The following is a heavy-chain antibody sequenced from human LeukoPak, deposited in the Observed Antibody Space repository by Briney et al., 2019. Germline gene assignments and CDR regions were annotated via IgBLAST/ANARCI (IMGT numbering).Heavy chain of an antibody. CDR3: ARGAGSGRNHFDY. CDR2: ISSRSSTI. J-gene: IGHJ4*02. CDR1: GFTFSSNS. Sequence: GSLRLSCATSGFTFSSNSMNWVRQAPGKGREWISYISSRSSTIYYADSVKGRFTISRDNATNSLYLQMNSLRAEDTAVYYCARGAGSGRNHFDYWGQGTLVTVSS. D-gene: IGHD6-19*01. V-gene: IGHV3-48*01.